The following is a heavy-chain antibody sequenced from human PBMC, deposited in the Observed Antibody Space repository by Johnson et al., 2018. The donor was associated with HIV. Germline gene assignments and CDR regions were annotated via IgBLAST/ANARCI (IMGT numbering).Heavy chain of an antibody. D-gene: IGHD3-3*01. CDR3: ARGVAFSQHAFDI. Sequence: QVQLVESGGGLVQPGGSLRLSCAASGFTFSSYGMHWVRQAPGKGLEWVAFIRYDGSNKYYADSVKGRFTISRDNSKNTLYLQMNSLRAEDTAVYYCARGVAFSQHAFDIWGQGTMVTVSS. V-gene: IGHV3-30*02. CDR1: GFTFSSYG. CDR2: IRYDGSNK. J-gene: IGHJ3*02.